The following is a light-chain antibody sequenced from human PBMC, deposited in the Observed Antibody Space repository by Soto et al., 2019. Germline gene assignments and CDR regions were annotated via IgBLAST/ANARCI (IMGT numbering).Light chain of an antibody. CDR2: EVS. Sequence: QSALTQPPSASGSPGQSVTISCTGTSSDVGGYNYVSWYQQVPGKSPKLMIYEVSKRPSGVLGRFSGSKSGNTASLTVSGLQAEDEADYYCSSCARSNILVFGGGTKLTVL. CDR3: SSCARSNILV. CDR1: SSDVGGYNY. J-gene: IGLJ2*01. V-gene: IGLV2-8*01.